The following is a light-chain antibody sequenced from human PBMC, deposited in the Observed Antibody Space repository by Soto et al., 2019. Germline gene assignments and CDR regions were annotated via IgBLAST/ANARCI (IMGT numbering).Light chain of an antibody. J-gene: IGKJ4*01. V-gene: IGKV3-15*01. Sequence: EIVMSQSPATLSVSPGERATLSCRASQSVNSNLAWYQQKPGQAPRLLIYGASIRATGVPATFSGSGSGTEFTLSISSLQSEHLGVYYCQQDSSWPLTFGGGTKVDIK. CDR1: QSVNSN. CDR2: GAS. CDR3: QQDSSWPLT.